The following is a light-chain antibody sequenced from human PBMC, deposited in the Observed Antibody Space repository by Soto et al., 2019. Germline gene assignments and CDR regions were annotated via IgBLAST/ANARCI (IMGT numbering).Light chain of an antibody. V-gene: IGLV2-14*01. Sequence: QSVLTQPASVSGSPGQPITISCTGTSSDVGSYYYVSWYQHHPGKAPKLLIYEVTNRPSGVSNRFSGSKSGNTASLTISGLQAEDEADYYCTSYTITSTYVFGTGTKVTVL. CDR1: SSDVGSYYY. CDR3: TSYTITSTYV. J-gene: IGLJ1*01. CDR2: EVT.